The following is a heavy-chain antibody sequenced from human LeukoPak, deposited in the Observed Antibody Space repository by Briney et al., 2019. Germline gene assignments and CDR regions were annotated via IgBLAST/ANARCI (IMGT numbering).Heavy chain of an antibody. V-gene: IGHV3-7*03. CDR2: IKADGSEK. Sequence: GGSLRLSCAASGFTFSSSWMIWVRQAPGKGLEWVANIKADGSEKHYVDSVKGRFSISRDNAKNSLYLQMNSLRADDTAVYYCAKDGTTSSGWAFDYWGQGTLVTVSS. CDR1: GFTFSSSW. CDR3: AKDGTTSSGWAFDY. J-gene: IGHJ4*02. D-gene: IGHD6-19*01.